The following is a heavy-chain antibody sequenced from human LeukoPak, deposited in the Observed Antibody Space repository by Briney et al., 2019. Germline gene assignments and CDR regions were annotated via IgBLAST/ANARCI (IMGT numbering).Heavy chain of an antibody. D-gene: IGHD4-17*01. Sequence: SETLSLTCTVSGGSISSYYWSWIRQPPGKGLEWIGRIYTSGSTNYNPSLKSRVTISVDTSKNQFSLKLSSVTAADTAVYYCARGGGFKGVTNPAQLSFDPWGQGTLVTVSS. V-gene: IGHV4-4*07. J-gene: IGHJ5*02. CDR3: ARGGGFKGVTNPAQLSFDP. CDR1: GGSISSYY. CDR2: IYTSGST.